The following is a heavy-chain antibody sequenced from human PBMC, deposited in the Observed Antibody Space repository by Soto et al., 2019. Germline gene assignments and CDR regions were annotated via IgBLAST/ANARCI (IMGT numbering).Heavy chain of an antibody. D-gene: IGHD2-2*01. CDR1: GFTFSSNS. J-gene: IGHJ4*02. CDR3: ATYCSTTACHDVDY. CDR2: ISGGGSAI. Sequence: EVQLVESGGGLVQPGGSLRLSCAASGFTFSSNSINWVRQGPGKGLEWLSYISGGGSAIYYADSVKGRFTISRDNAKNSLYLQMNSLRAEDTAVYYCATYCSTTACHDVDYWGQGTLVTVSS. V-gene: IGHV3-48*01.